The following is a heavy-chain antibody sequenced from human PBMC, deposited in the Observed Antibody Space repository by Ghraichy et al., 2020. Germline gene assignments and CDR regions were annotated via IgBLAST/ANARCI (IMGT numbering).Heavy chain of an antibody. V-gene: IGHV4-4*07. Sequence: SETLSLTCSVSGGAISNYYWTWIRQSAGKGLDWIGRIYGSGSTSYNPSLKNRVTMSVEKSNNQFSLRLTFVTAADTAVYYCARGDVTNSGGDYYNGLDVWGQGTTVTVSS. J-gene: IGHJ6*02. CDR2: IYGSGST. D-gene: IGHD3-16*01. CDR3: ARGDVTNSGGDYYNGLDV. CDR1: GGAISNYY.